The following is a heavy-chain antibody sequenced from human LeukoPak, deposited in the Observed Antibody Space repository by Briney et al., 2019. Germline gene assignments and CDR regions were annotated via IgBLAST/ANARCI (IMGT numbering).Heavy chain of an antibody. J-gene: IGHJ4*02. Sequence: ASVKVSCKASGGTFSSYAISWVRQAPEQGLEWMGWISAYNGNTNYAQRLQGRVTMTTDTSTSTAYMELRSLRSDDTAVYYCARDYYDRSGYLDYWGQGTLVTVSS. CDR1: GGTFSSYA. CDR3: ARDYYDRSGYLDY. CDR2: ISAYNGNT. V-gene: IGHV1-18*01. D-gene: IGHD3-22*01.